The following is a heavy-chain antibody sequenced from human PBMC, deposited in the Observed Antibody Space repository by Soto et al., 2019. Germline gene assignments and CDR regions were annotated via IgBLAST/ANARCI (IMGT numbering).Heavy chain of an antibody. V-gene: IGHV3-43*01. CDR2: ISWDGRST. CDR1: GFTFDDYS. Sequence: GGSLRLSCAASGFTFDDYSMHWVRQAPGKGLEWVSLISWDGRSTYYADSVEGRFTISRDNSKNSLYLQMNSLTTEDTAFYYCGKDGAVSDYTYLDYWGQGVLVTVS. D-gene: IGHD4-17*01. J-gene: IGHJ4*02. CDR3: GKDGAVSDYTYLDY.